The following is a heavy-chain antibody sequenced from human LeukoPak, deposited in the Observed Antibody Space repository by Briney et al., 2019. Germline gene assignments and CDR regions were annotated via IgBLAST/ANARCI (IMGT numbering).Heavy chain of an antibody. CDR1: GYTFTSYG. CDR2: ISAYNGNT. CDR3: ATLAGSSWFFYFGY. D-gene: IGHD6-13*01. V-gene: IGHV1-18*01. J-gene: IGHJ4*02. Sequence: GASVKVSCKASGYTFTSYGISWVRQAPGQGLEWMGWISAYNGNTNYAQTLQGRVTMTTDTSTSTAYMELRSLRSDDTAVYYCATLAGSSWFFYFGYWGQGTLVTVSS.